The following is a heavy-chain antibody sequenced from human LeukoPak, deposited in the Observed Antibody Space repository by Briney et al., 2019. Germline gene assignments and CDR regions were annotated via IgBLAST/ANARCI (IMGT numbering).Heavy chain of an antibody. J-gene: IGHJ4*02. D-gene: IGHD3-3*01. CDR1: GGSISSSSYY. CDR2: IYYSGST. Sequence: SETLSLTCTVSGGSISSSSYYWGWIRQPPGKGLEWIGSIYYSGSTYYNPSLKSRVTISVDTSKNQFSLKLSSVTAADTAVYYCATTYYDFWSGYYTGINYFDYWGQGTLVTVSS. CDR3: ATTYYDFWSGYYTGINYFDY. V-gene: IGHV4-39*07.